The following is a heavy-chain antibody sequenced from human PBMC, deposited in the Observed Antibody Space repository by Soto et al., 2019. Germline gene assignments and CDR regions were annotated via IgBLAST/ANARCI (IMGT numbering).Heavy chain of an antibody. Sequence: LRRSCSASGFNFNSYTMNWVRQAAGKGLEWVSSISRFSDRTYYADSVKGRFAIFRANAENSVYLQVNSLRDEDTAVYYSARVVAYFGEFGYLDYWGQGALVTVSS. CDR1: GFNFNSYT. J-gene: IGHJ4*02. D-gene: IGHD3-10*01. CDR2: ISRFSDRT. V-gene: IGHV3-21*06. CDR3: ARVVAYFGEFGYLDY.